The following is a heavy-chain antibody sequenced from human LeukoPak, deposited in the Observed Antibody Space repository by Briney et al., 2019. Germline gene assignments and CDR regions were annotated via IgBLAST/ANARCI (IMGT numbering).Heavy chain of an antibody. V-gene: IGHV1-2*02. Sequence: APVKVSCKAFGYTFTYSYFHWGRQAPGQGLEWMGWIDPNSGGTNSPQKFQDRVTMTRDTSISTAYMELSRLRSDDTAVYHCASFEVGAWGQGTLVAVSS. CDR3: ASFEVGA. D-gene: IGHD3-10*01. CDR1: GYTFTYSY. J-gene: IGHJ5*02. CDR2: IDPNSGGT.